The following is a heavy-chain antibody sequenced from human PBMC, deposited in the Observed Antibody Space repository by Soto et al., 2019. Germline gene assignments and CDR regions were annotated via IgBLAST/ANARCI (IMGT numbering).Heavy chain of an antibody. CDR2: MYFSGTT. V-gene: IGHV4-31*03. CDR3: ARERQVAPGPPQNFLDV. CDR1: GVSLSSGGFY. J-gene: IGHJ4*02. D-gene: IGHD1-7*01. Sequence: QVQLRESGPGLVKASETLALTCSVSGVSLSSGGFYWSWIRLTPGKGLEWIGHMYFSGTTYYNPSLRGRLTMPVDPSKNQFSLRLTSVTAADTAVYFCARERQVAPGPPQNFLDVWGQGILVTVSS.